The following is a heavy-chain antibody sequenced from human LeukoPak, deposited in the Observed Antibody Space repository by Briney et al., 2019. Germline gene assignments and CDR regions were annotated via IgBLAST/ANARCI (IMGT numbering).Heavy chain of an antibody. CDR3: ARAQGALDY. Sequence: GGSLRLSCAASGFTITTYAVNWVRQAPGKGLEWVSGIGGGGTEYYADSVKGRFIISCDSSQNLVHLQMNSLTVEDTAVYYCARAQGALDYWGQGTLVTVSS. V-gene: IGHV3-23*01. CDR2: IGGGGTE. CDR1: GFTITTYA. D-gene: IGHD1-26*01. J-gene: IGHJ4*02.